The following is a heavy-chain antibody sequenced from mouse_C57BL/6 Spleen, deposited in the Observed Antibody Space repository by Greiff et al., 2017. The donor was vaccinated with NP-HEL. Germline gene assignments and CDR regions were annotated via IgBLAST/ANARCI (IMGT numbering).Heavy chain of an antibody. V-gene: IGHV1-50*01. CDR2: IDPSDSYT. CDR3: AKGGQLRLDY. D-gene: IGHD3-2*02. CDR1: GYTFTSYW. J-gene: IGHJ2*01. Sequence: QVQLQQSGAELVKPGASVKLSCKASGYTFTSYWMQWVKQRPGQGLEWIGEIDPSDSYTNYNQKFKGKATLTVDTSSSTAYMQLSSLTSEDSAVYYCAKGGQLRLDYWGQGTTLTVSS.